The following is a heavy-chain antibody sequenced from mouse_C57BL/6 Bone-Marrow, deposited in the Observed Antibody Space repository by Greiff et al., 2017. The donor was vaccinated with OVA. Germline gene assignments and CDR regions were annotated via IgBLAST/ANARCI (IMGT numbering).Heavy chain of an antibody. Sequence: EVQLVESGGDLVKPGGSLKLSCAASGFTFSSYGMSWVRQTPDKRLEWVATISSGGSYTYSPDSVKGRFTISRDNAKNTLYLQMSSLKSEDTAMYYCARRSTMITTFDYWGQGTTLTVSS. CDR1: GFTFSSYG. V-gene: IGHV5-6*01. D-gene: IGHD2-4*01. CDR2: ISSGGSYT. J-gene: IGHJ2*01. CDR3: ARRSTMITTFDY.